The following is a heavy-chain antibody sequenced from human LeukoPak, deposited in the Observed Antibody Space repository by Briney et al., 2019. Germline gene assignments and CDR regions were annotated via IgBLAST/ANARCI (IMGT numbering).Heavy chain of an antibody. Sequence: GGSLRLSCAASGFTFSSYWMSWVRQAPGKGLDWVAFIRYDGSNKYYADSVKGRFTISRDNSKNTLYLQMNSLRAGDTAVYYCAKDQRYDFWSGYSGPIIDYWGQGTLVTVSS. CDR3: AKDQRYDFWSGYSGPIIDY. V-gene: IGHV3-30*02. J-gene: IGHJ4*02. CDR1: GFTFSSYW. CDR2: IRYDGSNK. D-gene: IGHD3-3*01.